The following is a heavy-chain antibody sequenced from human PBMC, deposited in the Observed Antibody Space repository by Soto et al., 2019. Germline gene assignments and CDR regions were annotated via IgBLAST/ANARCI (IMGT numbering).Heavy chain of an antibody. Sequence: GASVKVSCKASGYTFTSYAMHWVRQEHEQRLEWMGWINAGNGNTKYSQKFQGRVTITRNTSASTAYMELSSLRSEDTAVYYCARHLMVFGVVITYHFDYWGQGTLVTVSS. D-gene: IGHD3-3*01. CDR1: GYTFTSYA. CDR3: ARHLMVFGVVITYHFDY. CDR2: INAGNGNT. V-gene: IGHV1-3*01. J-gene: IGHJ4*02.